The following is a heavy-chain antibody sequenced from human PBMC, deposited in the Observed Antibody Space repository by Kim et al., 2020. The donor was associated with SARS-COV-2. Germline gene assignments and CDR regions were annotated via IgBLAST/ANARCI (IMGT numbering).Heavy chain of an antibody. J-gene: IGHJ4*02. V-gene: IGHV4-39*01. Sequence: YNPSLKSRVTITVDTSKNQCSLKLSSVTAADTAGYYCASGVPGRQQLVLYWGQGTLVTVSS. CDR3: ASGVPGRQQLVLY. D-gene: IGHD6-13*01.